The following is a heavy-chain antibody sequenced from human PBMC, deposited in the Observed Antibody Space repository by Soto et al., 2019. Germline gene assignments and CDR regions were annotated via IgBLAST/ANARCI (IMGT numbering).Heavy chain of an antibody. J-gene: IGHJ5*01. D-gene: IGHD1-20*01. CDR1: RFTFSDFA. CDR3: AKDAVPYNGKWDWFDS. Sequence: DVQLLESGGGLVQPGGSLTLSCAASRFTFSDFAMSWVRQAPGKGLEWVSSIGGGGTDTYYADSVKGRFTISRDNSKNTLYLQMDSLRDEDTAVYYCAKDAVPYNGKWDWFDSWAREPWSSSP. CDR2: IGGGGTDT. V-gene: IGHV3-23*01.